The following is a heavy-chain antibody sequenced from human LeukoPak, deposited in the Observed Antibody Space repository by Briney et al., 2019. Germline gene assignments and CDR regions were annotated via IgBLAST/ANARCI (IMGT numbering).Heavy chain of an antibody. D-gene: IGHD3-10*01. Sequence: SETLSLTCTVSGGSISSYYWSWIRQPPGKGLEWIGYIYYTGSTNYNPSLKSRVTISVDTSKNQFSLKLSSVTAADTAVYYCARDPSIYGSGSKGLDYWGQGTLVTVSS. J-gene: IGHJ4*02. CDR2: IYYTGST. CDR1: GGSISSYY. V-gene: IGHV4-59*01. CDR3: ARDPSIYGSGSKGLDY.